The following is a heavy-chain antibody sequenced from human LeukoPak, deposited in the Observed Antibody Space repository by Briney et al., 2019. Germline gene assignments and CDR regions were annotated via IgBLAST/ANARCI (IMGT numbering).Heavy chain of an antibody. D-gene: IGHD5-12*01. V-gene: IGHV3-48*02. J-gene: IGHJ4*02. CDR1: GFTFSSYS. CDR3: ARNDYSGYGRDYFDY. CDR2: ISSSSSTI. Sequence: GGSLRVSCAASGFTFSSYSINWVRQAPGNGLEWVSYISSSSSTIYYADSVKGRFTISRDNAKNSLYLQMNSLRDDDTAVYYCARNDYSGYGRDYFDYWGQGTLVTVSS.